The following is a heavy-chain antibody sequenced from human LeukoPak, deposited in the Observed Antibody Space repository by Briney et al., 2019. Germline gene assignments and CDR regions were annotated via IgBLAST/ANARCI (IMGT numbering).Heavy chain of an antibody. J-gene: IGHJ6*03. Sequence: GGSLRLSCTASGFTFGDYAMSWVRQAPGKGLEWVGFIRSKAYGGTTEYAASVKGRFTISRDDSKSIAYLQMNSLKTEDTAVYYCTNSGEYSSGWYESYYYYMDVWGKGTTVTISS. CDR1: GFTFGDYA. CDR2: IRSKAYGGTT. D-gene: IGHD6-19*01. CDR3: TNSGEYSSGWYESYYYYMDV. V-gene: IGHV3-49*04.